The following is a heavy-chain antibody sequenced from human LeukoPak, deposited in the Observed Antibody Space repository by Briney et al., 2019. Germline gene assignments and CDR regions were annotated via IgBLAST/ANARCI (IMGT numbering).Heavy chain of an antibody. Sequence: SETLSLTCTVSGGSISSYYWSWIRQPPGKGLEWIGYIYYSGITNYNPSLKSRVTISVDTSKNQFSLKLSSVTAADTAVYYCARKGARASSWIAFDIWGQGAKVTVSS. V-gene: IGHV4-59*01. J-gene: IGHJ3*02. CDR3: ARKGARASSWIAFDI. CDR1: GGSISSYY. D-gene: IGHD6-13*01. CDR2: IYYSGIT.